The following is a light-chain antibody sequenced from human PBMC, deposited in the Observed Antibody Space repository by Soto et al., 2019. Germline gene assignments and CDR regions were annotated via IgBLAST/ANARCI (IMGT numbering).Light chain of an antibody. V-gene: IGKV1-5*01. CDR1: QSIRSE. Sequence: SPENLSTSTGDRATLSCRASQSIRSELAWYQQKPGKAPKRLIYDAYSLESGVPPRFSGSGSGTEFTLTISSLQPEDFATYYCQQHNSYPITFGEGTKLDI. CDR2: DAY. CDR3: QQHNSYPIT. J-gene: IGKJ4*02.